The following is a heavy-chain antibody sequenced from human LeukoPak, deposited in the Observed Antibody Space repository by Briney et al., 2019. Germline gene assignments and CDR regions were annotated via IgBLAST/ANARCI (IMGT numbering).Heavy chain of an antibody. J-gene: IGHJ4*02. CDR3: ARELSGTYNFDY. Sequence: ASVKVSCKASGGTFSSYAISWVRQAPGQGLEWMGIVTPSGATTRYAQKFQGRVSMTTDASTSTVYMELSSLRSEDTAVYYCARELSGTYNFDYWGQGTLVTVSS. D-gene: IGHD1-26*01. V-gene: IGHV1-46*01. CDR2: VTPSGATT. CDR1: GGTFSSYA.